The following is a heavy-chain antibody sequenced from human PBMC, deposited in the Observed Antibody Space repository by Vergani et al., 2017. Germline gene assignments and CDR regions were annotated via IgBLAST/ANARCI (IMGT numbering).Heavy chain of an antibody. J-gene: IGHJ4*02. CDR1: GGSLNDYW. CDR3: AREGYCTNGVCFTLFDV. Sequence: QAQLQQWGAGLLKPSETLSLTCAIYGGSLNDYWWTWIRQPPGKGLEWIGEIRHDGITHYSPSLKSRVTISIDTSTHQFSLNLRSVTAADTAVYYCAREGYCTNGVCFTLFDVWGQGALVTVSS. CDR2: IRHDGIT. V-gene: IGHV4-34*01. D-gene: IGHD2-8*01.